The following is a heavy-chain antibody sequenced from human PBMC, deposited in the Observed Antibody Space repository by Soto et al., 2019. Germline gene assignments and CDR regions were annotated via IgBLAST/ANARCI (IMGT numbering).Heavy chain of an antibody. CDR1: GGPMSSYY. CDR3: ARTLRLLDWGPRPNYSDY. D-gene: IGHD3-3*01. J-gene: IGHJ4*02. CDR2: IYYTGTT. Sequence: SETLSLTCAVSGGPMSSYYWSWIRQPPGGGLEWIASIYYTGTTKYNPSLAGRVTISIDTSKSHFSLRLSSLTAADSAVYYCARTLRLLDWGPRPNYSDYWGQGTLVTVSS. V-gene: IGHV4-59*01.